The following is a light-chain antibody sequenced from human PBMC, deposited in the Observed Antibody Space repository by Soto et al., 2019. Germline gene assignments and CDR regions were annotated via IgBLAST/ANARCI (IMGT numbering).Light chain of an antibody. V-gene: IGLV1-47*01. Sequence: QSVLTQPPSASGTPGQRVTISCSGSSSNIGSHDVYWYQQLPGTAPKLLIYRNNQRPSGVPDRISGSKSGTSASLAISGLRSEDEADYYCAAWDDNLSSVFGTGTKVTVL. J-gene: IGLJ1*01. CDR3: AAWDDNLSSV. CDR1: SSNIGSHD. CDR2: RNN.